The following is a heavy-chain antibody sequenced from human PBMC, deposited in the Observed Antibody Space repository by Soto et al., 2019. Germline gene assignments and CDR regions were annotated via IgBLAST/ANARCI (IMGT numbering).Heavy chain of an antibody. J-gene: IGHJ4*02. Sequence: ASVKVSCKASGYTFTSYGISWVRQAPGQGLEWMGWISACNGNTNYAQKLQGRVTMTTDTSTTTAYMELRSLRSDDTAVYYCARDDSSGWSSSFDYWGQGTLVTVSS. CDR2: ISACNGNT. CDR1: GYTFTSYG. CDR3: ARDDSSGWSSSFDY. V-gene: IGHV1-18*01. D-gene: IGHD6-19*01.